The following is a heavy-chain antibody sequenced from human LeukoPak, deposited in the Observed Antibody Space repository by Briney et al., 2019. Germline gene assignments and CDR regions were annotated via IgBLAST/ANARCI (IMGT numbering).Heavy chain of an antibody. J-gene: IGHJ4*02. D-gene: IGHD6-19*01. CDR1: GGSISSGGYY. V-gene: IGHV4-31*03. Sequence: SPSETLSLTCTVSGGSISSGGYYWSWIRQHPGKGLEWIGYIYYSGSTYYNPSLKSRVTISVDTSKNQFSLKLSSVTAADTAVYYCARSSGPGWLVQTGGGFDYWGQGTLVTVSS. CDR3: ARSSGPGWLVQTGGGFDY. CDR2: IYYSGST.